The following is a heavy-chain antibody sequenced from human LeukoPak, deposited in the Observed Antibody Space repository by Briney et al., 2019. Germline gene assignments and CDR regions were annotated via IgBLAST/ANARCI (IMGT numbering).Heavy chain of an antibody. CDR2: ISGSGGST. CDR1: GFTVSSNY. Sequence: GGSLRLSCAASGFTVSSNYMSWVRQAPGKGLEWVSAISGSGGSTYYADSVKGRFTISRDNSKNTLYLQMNSLRAEDTAVYYCANRGQDSGSYSFDYWGQGTLVTVSS. J-gene: IGHJ4*02. CDR3: ANRGQDSGSYSFDY. D-gene: IGHD1-26*01. V-gene: IGHV3-23*01.